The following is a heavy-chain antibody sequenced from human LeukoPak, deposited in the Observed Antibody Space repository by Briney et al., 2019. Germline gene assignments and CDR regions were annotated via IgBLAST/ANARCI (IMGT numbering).Heavy chain of an antibody. CDR1: GYTFTGYY. Sequence: ASVKVSCKASGYTFTGYYMHWVRQAPGQGLEWMGWINPNSGGTNYAQKFQGRATMTRDTSISTAYMELSRLRSDDTAVYYCARSGDIVVVVAAIESNWFDPWGQGTLVTVSS. CDR2: INPNSGGT. CDR3: ARSGDIVVVVAAIESNWFDP. J-gene: IGHJ5*02. V-gene: IGHV1-2*02. D-gene: IGHD2-15*01.